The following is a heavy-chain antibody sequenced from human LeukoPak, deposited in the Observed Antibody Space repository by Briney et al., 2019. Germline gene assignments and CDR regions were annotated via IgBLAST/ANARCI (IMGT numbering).Heavy chain of an antibody. CDR2: IYYSGST. J-gene: IGHJ1*01. V-gene: IGHV4-59*01. CDR1: GGSTSSYY. D-gene: IGHD1-26*01. CDR3: ARAVNSGSYTNFQH. Sequence: SETLSLTCSVSGGSTSSYYWSWIRQPPGKGLEWIGYIYYSGSTNYSPSLKSRVTISVDTSKNQVSLKLSSVTAADTAVYYCARAVNSGSYTNFQHWGQGTLVTVSS.